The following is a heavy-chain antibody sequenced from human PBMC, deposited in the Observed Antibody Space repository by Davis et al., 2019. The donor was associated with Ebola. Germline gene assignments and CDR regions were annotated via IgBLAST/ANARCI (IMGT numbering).Heavy chain of an antibody. Sequence: LSLTCAASGFTFSSNWMHWVRQAPGKGLVWVSRINSDGSSTSYADSVKGRFTISRDNAKNTLYLQMNSLRAEDTAVYYCARDVDTGAYMDVWGKGTTVTVSS. V-gene: IGHV3-74*01. D-gene: IGHD5-18*01. CDR3: ARDVDTGAYMDV. CDR2: INSDGSST. J-gene: IGHJ6*03. CDR1: GFTFSSNW.